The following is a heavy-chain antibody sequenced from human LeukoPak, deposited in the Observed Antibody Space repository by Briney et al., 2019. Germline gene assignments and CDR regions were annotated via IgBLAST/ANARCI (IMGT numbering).Heavy chain of an antibody. D-gene: IGHD3-3*01. V-gene: IGHV4-39*01. J-gene: IGHJ5*02. CDR2: IYCSGRT. CDR1: GGSISRSSYN. Sequence: SETLSLTCSASGGSISRSSYNWGWIRQPPGKGLEWIGSIYCSGRTYYNPSLKSRVTISVDTSKNQFSLKLSSVTAADTAVYYCARIITYYDFSCWFDPWGQGTLVTVSS. CDR3: ARIITYYDFSCWFDP.